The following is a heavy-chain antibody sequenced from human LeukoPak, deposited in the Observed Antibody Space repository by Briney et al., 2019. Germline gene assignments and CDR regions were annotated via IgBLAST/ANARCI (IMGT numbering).Heavy chain of an antibody. CDR2: ISGSGGST. J-gene: IGHJ4*02. CDR1: GFTFSSYA. D-gene: IGHD3-22*01. CDR3: AKAYDYYDSSFLDY. Sequence: PGGSLRLSCAASGFTFSSYAMSWVRQAPGKGLEWVSAISGSGGSTYYADSVKGRFTISRDNSKNTLYLQMNSLRAEDTAVYYCAKAYDYYDSSFLDYWGQGTLVTVSS. V-gene: IGHV3-23*01.